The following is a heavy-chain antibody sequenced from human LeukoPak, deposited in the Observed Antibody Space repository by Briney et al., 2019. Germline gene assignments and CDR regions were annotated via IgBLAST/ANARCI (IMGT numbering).Heavy chain of an antibody. V-gene: IGHV1-18*01. CDR1: GYTFTSYG. J-gene: IGHJ4*02. CDR3: ARDLPYYYDSSGYYRPSLGY. CDR2: FIAYNGNT. Sequence: ASVKVSCKSSGYTFTSYGISWVRQAPGQGLEWMGWFIAYNGNTNYAQKLQGRVTMTTDTSTSTAYMELRSLRSDDSAVYYCARDLPYYYDSSGYYRPSLGYWGQGTLVTVSS. D-gene: IGHD3-22*01.